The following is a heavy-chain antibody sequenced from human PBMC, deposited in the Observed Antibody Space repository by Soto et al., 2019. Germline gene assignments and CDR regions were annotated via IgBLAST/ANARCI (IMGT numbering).Heavy chain of an antibody. J-gene: IGHJ1*01. CDR1: GFTFSSYA. V-gene: IGHV3-23*01. CDR2: ISGSGGST. Sequence: EVLLLESGGGLVQPGGSLRLSCAASGFTFSSYAMSWVRQAPGKGLEWVSAISGSGGSTYYADSVKGRFTISRDNSKNTLYREVNSRRAADTAVYYCASRSGYFQRWGQGTLVTVSS. CDR3: ASRSGYFQR.